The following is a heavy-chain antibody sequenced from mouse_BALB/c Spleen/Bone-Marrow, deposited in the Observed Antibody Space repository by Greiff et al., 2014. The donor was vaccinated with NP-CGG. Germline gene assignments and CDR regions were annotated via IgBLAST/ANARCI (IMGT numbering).Heavy chain of an antibody. CDR1: GYTFTSYV. D-gene: IGHD2-10*02. J-gene: IGHJ2*01. CDR3: ARTILGYYFDY. Sequence: VQLQQSGPEPVKPGASVKMSCKASGYTFTSYVIHWVKQKPGQGLEWIGYIHPYNDGTKYNEKFKGKATLTSDKSSSTAYMEVNSLTSEDSAVYYCARTILGYYFDYWGQGTTLTVSS. CDR2: IHPYNDGT. V-gene: IGHV1-14*01.